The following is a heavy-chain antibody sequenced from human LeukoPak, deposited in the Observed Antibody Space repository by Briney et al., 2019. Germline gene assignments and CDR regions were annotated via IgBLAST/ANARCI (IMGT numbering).Heavy chain of an antibody. CDR3: AREVSPYIAAAARGLDY. D-gene: IGHD6-13*01. CDR2: ISSSSSYI. J-gene: IGHJ4*02. CDR1: GFTFSSYS. Sequence: GGSLRLSCAASGFTFSSYSMNWVRQAPGKGLEWVSSISSSSSYIYYADSVKGRFTISRDNAKNSLYLQMNSLRAEDTAVYYCAREVSPYIAAAARGLDYRGQGTLVTVSS. V-gene: IGHV3-21*01.